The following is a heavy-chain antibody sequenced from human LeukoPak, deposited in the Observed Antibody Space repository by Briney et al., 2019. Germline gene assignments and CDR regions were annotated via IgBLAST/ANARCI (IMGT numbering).Heavy chain of an antibody. D-gene: IGHD3-10*01. V-gene: IGHV3-23*01. J-gene: IGHJ4*02. CDR3: ARGGYYGSGTYYSPTSPH. Sequence: GGSLRLSCATSRFTFSSYGMTWVRQAPGKGLEWVSSISGSGDNTYYADSVKGRFTFSRDNSKDTLYLQMNSLRADDTAVHGCARGGYYGSGTYYSPTSPHWGQGTLVTVSS. CDR2: ISGSGDNT. CDR1: RFTFSSYG.